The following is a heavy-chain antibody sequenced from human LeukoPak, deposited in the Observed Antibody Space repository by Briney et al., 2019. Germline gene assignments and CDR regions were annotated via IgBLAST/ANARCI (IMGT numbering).Heavy chain of an antibody. J-gene: IGHJ6*03. V-gene: IGHV1-46*03. CDR3: AIQGLLGAKNPDRRYCSSTSCYRGPYYYYYYMDV. CDR1: GYTFTSYY. Sequence: AXXKVSCKASGYTFTSYYMHWVRQAPGQGLEWMGIINPSGGSTNYAQKFQGRVTMNRDTSTRTVYMEVSRLRSEDRAGYYCAIQGLLGAKNPDRRYCSSTSCYRGPYYYYYYMDVWGKGTTVTVSS. D-gene: IGHD2-2*02. CDR2: INPSGGST.